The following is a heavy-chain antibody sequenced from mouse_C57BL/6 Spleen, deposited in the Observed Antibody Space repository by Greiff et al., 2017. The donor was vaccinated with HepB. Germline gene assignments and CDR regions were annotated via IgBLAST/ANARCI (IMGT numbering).Heavy chain of an antibody. V-gene: IGHV1-50*01. CDR2: IDPSDSYT. J-gene: IGHJ1*03. CDR1: GYTFTSYW. Sequence: VQLQQPGAELVKPGASVKLSCKASGYTFTSYWMQWVKQRPGQGLEWIGEIDPSDSYTNYNQKFKGKATLTVDTSSSTAYMQLSSLTSEDSAVYYCARRAYSNYSWYFDVWGTGTTVTVSS. D-gene: IGHD2-5*01. CDR3: ARRAYSNYSWYFDV.